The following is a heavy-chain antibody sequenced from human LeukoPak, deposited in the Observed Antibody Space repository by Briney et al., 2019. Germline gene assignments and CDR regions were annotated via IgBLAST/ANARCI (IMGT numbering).Heavy chain of an antibody. J-gene: IGHJ4*02. CDR1: GFTFSRYS. Sequence: GGSLRLFCAASGFTFSRYSMNWVRQAPGKGLEWVSYISSSSRTIHYADSVKGRFTISRDNAKNSLYLQMNSLRAEDTAVYYCVRRGYSSGWNRFDYWGQGTLVTVSS. CDR3: VRRGYSSGWNRFDY. V-gene: IGHV3-48*01. CDR2: ISSSSRTI. D-gene: IGHD6-25*01.